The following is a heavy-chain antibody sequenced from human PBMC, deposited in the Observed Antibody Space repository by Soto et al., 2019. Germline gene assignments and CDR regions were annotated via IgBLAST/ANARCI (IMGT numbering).Heavy chain of an antibody. CDR2: ITPSGRFI. CDR3: AGTYDPADY. Sequence: VSGGGLVKPGGSLRLSCAASGISFSDYHMNWVRQAPGKGLEWVASITPSGRFINYADSVEGRFFISRDNTKISLFLQMNSLRGEDTAVYYCAGTYDPADYWGQGTLVVVSS. V-gene: IGHV3-21*01. D-gene: IGHD3-22*01. J-gene: IGHJ4*02. CDR1: GISFSDYH.